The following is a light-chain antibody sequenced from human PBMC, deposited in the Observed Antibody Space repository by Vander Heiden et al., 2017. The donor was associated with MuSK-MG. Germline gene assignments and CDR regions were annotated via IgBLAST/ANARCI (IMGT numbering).Light chain of an antibody. CDR3: NSRDSSGNHVV. CDR1: SLRSYY. CDR2: GKN. V-gene: IGLV3-19*01. Sequence: SSELTQDPAVSVALGQTVRITCPGDSLRSYYASWYQQKPGQAPVLVIYGKNNRPSGIPDRFSGSSSGNTASLTITGPQAEDEADYYCNSRDSSGNHVVFGGGTKLTVL. J-gene: IGLJ2*01.